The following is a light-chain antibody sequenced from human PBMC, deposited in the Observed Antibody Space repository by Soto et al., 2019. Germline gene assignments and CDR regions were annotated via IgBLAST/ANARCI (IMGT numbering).Light chain of an antibody. CDR2: LGS. CDR3: MQAIQAQPT. J-gene: IGKJ1*01. V-gene: IGKV2-28*01. Sequence: DIELTQSPLSLPVTPGEPASISCRSSQSLLHSNGNIYLVWYLQKPGQSPQLLIYLGSIRASGVPDRFSGSGSGTDFTPKITAAEAEDVVVYYCMQAIQAQPTFGLGTKVEIK. CDR1: QSLLHSNGNIY.